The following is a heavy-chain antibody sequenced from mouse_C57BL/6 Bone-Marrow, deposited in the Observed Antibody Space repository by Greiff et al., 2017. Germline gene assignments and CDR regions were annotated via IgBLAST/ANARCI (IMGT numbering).Heavy chain of an antibody. D-gene: IGHD1-1*01. CDR2: IHPNSGST. CDR3: AREMYYYGSSYFDY. J-gene: IGHJ2*01. Sequence: VQLQESGAELVKPGASVKLSCTASGYTFTSYWMPWVKQRPGQGLEWIGMIHPNSGSTNYPEKFKSQATLTVDNSSSTAYMQLSSLTSEDSAVYYCAREMYYYGSSYFDYWGQGTTLTVSS. V-gene: IGHV1-64*01. CDR1: GYTFTSYW.